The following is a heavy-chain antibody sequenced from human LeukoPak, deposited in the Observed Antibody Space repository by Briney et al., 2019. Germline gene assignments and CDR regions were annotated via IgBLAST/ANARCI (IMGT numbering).Heavy chain of an antibody. D-gene: IGHD6-13*01. CDR3: ASGSSWYCFDY. J-gene: IGHJ4*02. Sequence: GRSLRLSCAASGFTFSSYAMHWVRQAPGKGLEWVAVISYDGSNKYYADSVKGRFTISRGNSKNTLYLQMNSLRGEDTAVYYCASGSSWYCFDYWGQGTLVTASS. CDR1: GFTFSSYA. V-gene: IGHV3-30-3*01. CDR2: ISYDGSNK.